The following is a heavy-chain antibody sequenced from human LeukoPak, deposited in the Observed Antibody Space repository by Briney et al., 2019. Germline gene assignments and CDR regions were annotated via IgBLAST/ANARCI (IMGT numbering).Heavy chain of an antibody. J-gene: IGHJ4*02. CDR2: IYYSGST. Sequence: PSQTLSLTCTVSGGSISSGDYYWSWIRQPPGKGLEWIGYIYYSGSTYYNPSLKSRVTISVDTSKNQFSLKLSSATAADTAVYYCARGVMGDRNDYFDYRGQGTLVTVSS. CDR3: ARGVMGDRNDYFDY. V-gene: IGHV4-30-4*08. D-gene: IGHD3-16*01. CDR1: GGSISSGDYY.